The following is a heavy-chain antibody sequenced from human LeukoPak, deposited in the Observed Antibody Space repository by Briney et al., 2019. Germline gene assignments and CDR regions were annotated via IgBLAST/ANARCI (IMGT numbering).Heavy chain of an antibody. V-gene: IGHV3-23*01. CDR1: GFTFSSYA. J-gene: IGHJ6*02. CDR2: ISGSGGST. CDR3: GARDYYYGMDV. Sequence: GGSLRLSCAASGFTFSSYAVSWVRQAPGKGLEWVSAISGSGGSTYYADSVKGRFTISRDNSKNTLYLQMNSLRAEDTAVYYCGARDYYYGMDVWGQGTTVTVSS.